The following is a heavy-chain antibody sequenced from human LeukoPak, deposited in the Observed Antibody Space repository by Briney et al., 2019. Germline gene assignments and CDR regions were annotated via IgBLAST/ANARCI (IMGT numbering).Heavy chain of an antibody. CDR2: IYSGGNT. D-gene: IGHD7-27*01. Sequence: PGGSLRLSCAASGFSVSSNYMSWVRQAPGKGLEWVSVIYSGGNTYYADSVKGRFTISRDNSKNTLYLQMNNLRAEDPAVYCCARDDLGIDYWGQGTLVTVSS. CDR1: GFSVSSNY. CDR3: ARDDLGIDY. V-gene: IGHV3-53*01. J-gene: IGHJ4*02.